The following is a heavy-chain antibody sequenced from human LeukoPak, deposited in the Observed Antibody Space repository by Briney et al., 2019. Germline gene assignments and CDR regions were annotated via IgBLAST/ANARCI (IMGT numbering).Heavy chain of an antibody. CDR2: IRYDGSNK. CDR3: AKDPGFYSNYRWFDP. V-gene: IGHV3-30*02. J-gene: IGHJ5*02. D-gene: IGHD4-11*01. Sequence: GGSLRLSCAASGFTLSSYGMHWVRQAPGKGLEWVAFIRYDGSNKYYADSVKGRFTISRDNSKNTLYLQMNSLRAEDTAVYYCAKDPGFYSNYRWFDPWGQGTLVTVSS. CDR1: GFTLSSYG.